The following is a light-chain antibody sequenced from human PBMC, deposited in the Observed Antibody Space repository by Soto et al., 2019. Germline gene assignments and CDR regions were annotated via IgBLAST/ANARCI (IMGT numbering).Light chain of an antibody. CDR2: EGS. Sequence: QSALTQPASVSGSPGQSITISCTGNSSDVGRYNLVSCYQQHPGKAPKLIIYEGSKRPSGVSNRFSGSKSGNTASLTISGLQAEDEADYFCCSYAGSSAPYVFGTGTKVTVL. J-gene: IGLJ1*01. CDR1: SSDVGRYNL. V-gene: IGLV2-23*01. CDR3: CSYAGSSAPYV.